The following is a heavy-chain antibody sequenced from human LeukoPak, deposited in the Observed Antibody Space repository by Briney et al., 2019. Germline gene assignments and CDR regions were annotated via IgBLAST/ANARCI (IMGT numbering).Heavy chain of an antibody. V-gene: IGHV4-59*01. CDR3: ARRLYYYDSSGYYYYYMDV. Sequence: TSETLSLTCTVSGGSISSYYWSWIWQPPGKGLEWIGYIYYSGSTNYNPSLRSRGTISVDTSKNQFSLKLSSVTAADTAVYYCARRLYYYDSSGYYYYYMDVWGKGTTVTVSS. D-gene: IGHD3-22*01. CDR1: GGSISSYY. CDR2: IYYSGST. J-gene: IGHJ6*03.